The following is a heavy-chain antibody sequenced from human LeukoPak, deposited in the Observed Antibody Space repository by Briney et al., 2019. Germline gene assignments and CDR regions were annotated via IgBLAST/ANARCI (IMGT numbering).Heavy chain of an antibody. CDR2: INHSGST. CDR3: ARVDTAMVEDYYGMDV. D-gene: IGHD5-18*01. Sequence: SETLSLTCAVYGGSFSGYYWSWIRQPPGKGLEWIGEINHSGSTNYIPSLKSRVTISVDTSKNQFSLKLSSVTAADTAVYYCARVDTAMVEDYYGMDVWGQGTTVTVSS. J-gene: IGHJ6*02. V-gene: IGHV4-34*01. CDR1: GGSFSGYY.